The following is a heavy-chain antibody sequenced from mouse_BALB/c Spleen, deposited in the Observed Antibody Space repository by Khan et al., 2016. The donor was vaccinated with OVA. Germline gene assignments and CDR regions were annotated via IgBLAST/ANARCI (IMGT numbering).Heavy chain of an antibody. CDR3: ARRGVYGIFAY. J-gene: IGHJ3*01. Sequence: SGAELAKPGASVKMSCKASGYTFTTYWMHWVKQRPGQGLDWIGYINPSTGYTEYNQKFKDKATLTADKSSSTAYMQLNSLTSEDSAVYYCARRGVYGIFAYWGQGTLVTVSA. D-gene: IGHD2-1*01. CDR1: GYTFTTYW. CDR2: INPSTGYT. V-gene: IGHV1-7*01.